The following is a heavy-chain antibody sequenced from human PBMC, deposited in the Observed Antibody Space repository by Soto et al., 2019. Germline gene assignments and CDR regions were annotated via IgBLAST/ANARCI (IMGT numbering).Heavy chain of an antibody. Sequence: EVQLVESGGGLVQPGGSLRLSCAASGFTFSNFWMSWVRQPPGKGLEWVAHINQDGSEKYYVDSAEGRFTISRDNAKNSLFLQMNSLKSADTAVFYCTRGRSWTDYWGQGTLVTVSS. CDR3: TRGRSWTDY. CDR1: GFTFSNFW. D-gene: IGHD1-26*01. J-gene: IGHJ4*02. CDR2: INQDGSEK. V-gene: IGHV3-7*03.